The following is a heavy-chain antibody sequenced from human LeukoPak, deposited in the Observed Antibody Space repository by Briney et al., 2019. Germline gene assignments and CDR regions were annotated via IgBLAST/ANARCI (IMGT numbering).Heavy chain of an antibody. CDR2: IYPGDSDT. Sequence: GESLKISCKGSGYSFTSYCIGWVRQMPGKGLQWMGIIYPGDSDTRYSPSFQGKVTISADKSISTAYLQWSSLKASDTAMYYCARHTITMVRGVIIKDRFDPWGQGTLVTVSS. CDR3: ARHTITMVRGVIIKDRFDP. CDR1: GYSFTSYC. J-gene: IGHJ5*02. D-gene: IGHD3-10*01. V-gene: IGHV5-51*01.